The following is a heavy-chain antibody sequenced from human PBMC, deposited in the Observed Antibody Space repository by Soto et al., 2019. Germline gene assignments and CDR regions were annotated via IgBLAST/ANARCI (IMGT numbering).Heavy chain of an antibody. CDR3: ASRDCGGTSCSPNWFDP. CDR2: ISYSGRT. V-gene: IGHV4-31*03. D-gene: IGHD2-2*01. Sequence: QVHLQESGPGLVKPSQTLSLTCTVSGGSISSGDYYWHWIRQLPGKGLEWIGYISYSGRTDYNPSLKRRLSMALGTSKSQFSLKLSSVTAADTAVYHCASRDCGGTSCSPNWFDPWGPGTLVTVSS. J-gene: IGHJ5*02. CDR1: GGSISSGDYY.